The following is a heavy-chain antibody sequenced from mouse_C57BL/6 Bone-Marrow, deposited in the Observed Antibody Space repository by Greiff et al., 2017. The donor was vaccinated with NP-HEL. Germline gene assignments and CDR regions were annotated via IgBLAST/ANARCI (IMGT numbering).Heavy chain of an antibody. CDR2: IYPGSGNT. CDR1: GYTFTDYY. J-gene: IGHJ1*03. CDR3: ARSSTVVASYWYFDV. V-gene: IGHV1-84*01. D-gene: IGHD1-1*01. Sequence: LQESGPELVKPGASVKISCKASGYTFTDYYINWVKQRPGQGLEWIGWIYPGSGNTKYNEKFKGKGTLPVDTSSSTAYMQLSRLTSEDSAVYFCARSSTVVASYWYFDVWGTGTTVTVSS.